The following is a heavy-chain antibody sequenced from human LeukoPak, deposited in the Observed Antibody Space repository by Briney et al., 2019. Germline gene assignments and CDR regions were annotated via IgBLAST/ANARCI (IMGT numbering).Heavy chain of an antibody. CDR2: INTDGSVT. D-gene: IGHD3-16*01. V-gene: IGHV3-74*01. Sequence: GGSLRLSCATSGFTFSSYWIHWVRQAPGKGLVWVSIINTDGSVTRYADSVKGRFTISRDNAKNTLYLQMNSLRAEDTAIYYCARDTERASYYWGQGTLVNVSS. CDR1: GFTFSSYW. J-gene: IGHJ4*02. CDR3: ARDTERASYY.